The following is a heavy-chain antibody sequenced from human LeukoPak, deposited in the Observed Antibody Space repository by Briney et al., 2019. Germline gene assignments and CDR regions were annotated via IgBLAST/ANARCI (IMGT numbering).Heavy chain of an antibody. CDR2: ISGSGDNT. CDR1: GFTFSSYA. J-gene: IGHJ4*02. CDR3: ARDESAAGPQLFDY. D-gene: IGHD6-13*01. Sequence: GGSLRLSCAASGFTFSSYAMSWVRQAPGKGLEWVSGISGSGDNTYYADSVKGRFTISRDNAKNSLYLQMNSLRAEDTAVYYCARDESAAGPQLFDYWGQGTLVTVSS. V-gene: IGHV3-23*01.